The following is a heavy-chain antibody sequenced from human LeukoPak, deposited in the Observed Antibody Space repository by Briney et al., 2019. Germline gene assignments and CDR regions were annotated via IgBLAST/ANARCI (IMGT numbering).Heavy chain of an antibody. J-gene: IGHJ6*02. CDR1: GGSISSGSYY. Sequence: PSQTLSLTCTVSGGSISSGSYYWSWIRQPAGKGLEWIGRIYTSGSTNYNPSLKSRVTISVDTSKNQFSLKLSSVTAADTAVYYCARYYDFWSDVPLTKYYYGMDVWGQGTTVTVSS. D-gene: IGHD3-3*01. V-gene: IGHV4-61*02. CDR2: IYTSGST. CDR3: ARYYDFWSDVPLTKYYYGMDV.